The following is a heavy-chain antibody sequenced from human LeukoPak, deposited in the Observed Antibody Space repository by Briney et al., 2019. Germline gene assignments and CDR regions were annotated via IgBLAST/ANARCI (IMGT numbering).Heavy chain of an antibody. CDR3: ARDLSNFAFDI. V-gene: IGHV3-53*01. CDR2: IHSDGST. D-gene: IGHD4-11*01. J-gene: IGHJ3*02. Sequence: GGSLRLSCAASGFIVGNNYMSWVRQPPGKGLEWVSVIHSDGSTNYADSVKGRFTISRDNSKNTLYFQMNSLRVEDTAVYYCARDLSNFAFDIRGQGTMVTVSS. CDR1: GFIVGNNY.